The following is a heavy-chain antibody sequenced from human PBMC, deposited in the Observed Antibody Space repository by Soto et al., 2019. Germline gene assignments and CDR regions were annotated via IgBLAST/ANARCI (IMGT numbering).Heavy chain of an antibody. V-gene: IGHV1-18*04. D-gene: IGHD6-19*01. Sequence: AASVKVSCKASGYTFTSYGISWVRQAPGQGLEWMGWITAYNGNTNYAQKLQGRVTMTTDTSTSTAYMELRRLRSDDTAVYYGARIAVANDAFDIWGQGTMVTVS. J-gene: IGHJ3*02. CDR3: ARIAVANDAFDI. CDR2: ITAYNGNT. CDR1: GYTFTSYG.